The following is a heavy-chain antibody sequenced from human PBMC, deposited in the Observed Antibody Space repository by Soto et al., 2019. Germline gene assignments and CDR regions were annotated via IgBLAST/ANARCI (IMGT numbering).Heavy chain of an antibody. CDR3: ARDQVDYSTPLYYYGMDV. Sequence: QVQLVQSGAEVKKPGASVKVSCKASGYTFTSYGISWVRQAPGQGLEWMGWISAYNGNTNYAQKHQGRGTMTPGTSPSTAYMEQRSRRSDDTAVYYCARDQVDYSTPLYYYGMDVWGQGNTVPVS. J-gene: IGHJ6*02. CDR1: GYTFTSYG. CDR2: ISAYNGNT. V-gene: IGHV1-18*01. D-gene: IGHD4-4*01.